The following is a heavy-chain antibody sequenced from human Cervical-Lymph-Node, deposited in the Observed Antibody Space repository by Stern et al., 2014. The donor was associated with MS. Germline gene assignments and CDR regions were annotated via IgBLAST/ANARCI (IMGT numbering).Heavy chain of an antibody. D-gene: IGHD5-18*01. V-gene: IGHV3-30*18. Sequence: MQLVESGGGVVQPGRSLRLSCAASGFTFSSYGMHWVRQAPGKGLEWGAVISYDGSNKYYADSVKGRFTISRDNSKNTLYLQMNSLRAEDTAVYYCAKEEGYSYGYDYWGQGTLVTVSS. CDR1: GFTFSSYG. J-gene: IGHJ4*02. CDR2: ISYDGSNK. CDR3: AKEEGYSYGYDY.